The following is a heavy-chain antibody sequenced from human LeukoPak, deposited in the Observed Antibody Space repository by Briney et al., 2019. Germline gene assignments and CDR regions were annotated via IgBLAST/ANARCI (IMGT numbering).Heavy chain of an antibody. Sequence: GGSLRLSCAASGFTFSSYNMNWVRQAPGKGLEWVSYITSISNTIYYADSVKGRFTISRDNANNSLYLQMNSLRAEDTAVYYCAKDSGTMSLSWGQGTLVTVSS. CDR1: GFTFSSYN. CDR2: ITSISNTI. D-gene: IGHD3-10*02. CDR3: AKDSGTMSLS. J-gene: IGHJ5*02. V-gene: IGHV3-48*01.